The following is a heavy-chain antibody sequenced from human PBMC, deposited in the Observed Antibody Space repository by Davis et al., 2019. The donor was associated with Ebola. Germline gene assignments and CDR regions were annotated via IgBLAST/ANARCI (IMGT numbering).Heavy chain of an antibody. D-gene: IGHD6-19*01. CDR2: IDGGDGST. V-gene: IGHV3-23*01. Sequence: GESLKISCAGSGFTFNFYVMSWVRQAPGKGLEWVSAIDGGDGSTYYADSVKGRFTISRDNAKNSLYLQMNSLRAEDTAVYYCAREMGIAVSWGQGTLVTVSS. J-gene: IGHJ4*02. CDR1: GFTFNFYV. CDR3: AREMGIAVS.